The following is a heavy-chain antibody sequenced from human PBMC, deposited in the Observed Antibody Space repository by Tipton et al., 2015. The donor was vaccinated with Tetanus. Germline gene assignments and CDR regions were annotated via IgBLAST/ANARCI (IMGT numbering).Heavy chain of an antibody. CDR3: AKGLYGDYATGLCHDY. V-gene: IGHV3-9*01. CDR1: GFTFDDYA. D-gene: IGHD4-17*01. CDR2: ISWNSGSI. J-gene: IGHJ4*02. Sequence: SLRLSCAASGFTFDDYAMHWVRQAPGKGLEWVSGISWNSGSIGYADSVKGRFTISRDNAKNSLYLQMNSLRAEDTALYYCAKGLYGDYATGLCHDYWGQGTLVTVSS.